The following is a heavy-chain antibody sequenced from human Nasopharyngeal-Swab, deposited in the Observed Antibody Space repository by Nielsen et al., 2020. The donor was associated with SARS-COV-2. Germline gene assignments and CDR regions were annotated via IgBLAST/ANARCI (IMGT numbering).Heavy chain of an antibody. CDR3: AREGGSIRYFDWCQGQGMDV. V-gene: IGHV1-3*01. D-gene: IGHD3-9*01. CDR2: FNVGNGNT. J-gene: IGHJ6*02. Sequence: WVRQAPGQRLEWMGWFNVGNGNTKYSQKFQGRVTITRDTSASTAYMEVSSLRSEDTAVYYCAREGGSIRYFDWCQGQGMDVWGQGTTVTVSS.